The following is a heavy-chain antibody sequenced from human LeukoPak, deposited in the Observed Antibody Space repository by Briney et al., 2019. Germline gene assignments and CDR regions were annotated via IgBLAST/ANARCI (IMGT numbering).Heavy chain of an antibody. CDR3: AKGTIRGVLQRWFDP. J-gene: IGHJ5*02. CDR1: GFTFSRYA. D-gene: IGHD3-10*01. CDR2: ISGSGGST. V-gene: IGHV3-23*01. Sequence: GGSLRLSCAASGFTFSRYAMSWVRQAPGKGLEWVSAISGSGGSTYYADSVKGRFTISRDNSKNTLYLQMNSLRAEDTAVYYCAKGTIRGVLQRWFDPWGQGTLVTVSS.